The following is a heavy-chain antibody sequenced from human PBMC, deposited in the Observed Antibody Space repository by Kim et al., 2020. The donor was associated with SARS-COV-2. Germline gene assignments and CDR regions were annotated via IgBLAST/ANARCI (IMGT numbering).Heavy chain of an antibody. Sequence: GGSLRLSCGASGFSISSYWMSWVRQAPGKGLEWVANIHPDGSEKYYVDSVKGRFTISRDNADYSLYLQMNSLRAEDTAVYVCVKWAISAHYYFDSWGDGT. V-gene: IGHV3-7*01. D-gene: IGHD2-8*01. CDR3: VKWAISAHYYFDS. CDR2: IHPDGSEK. J-gene: IGHJ4*01. CDR1: GFSISSYW.